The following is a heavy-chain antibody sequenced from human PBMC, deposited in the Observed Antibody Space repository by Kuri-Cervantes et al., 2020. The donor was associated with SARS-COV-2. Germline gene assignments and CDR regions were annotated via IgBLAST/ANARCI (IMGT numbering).Heavy chain of an antibody. CDR1: GGSISSYY. J-gene: IGHJ1*01. CDR2: IYYSGST. D-gene: IGHD4-11*01. V-gene: IGHV4-59*12. Sequence: ESLKISCTVSGGSISSYYWSWIRQPPGKGLEWIGYIYYSGSTNYNPSLKSRVTISVDTSKNQFSLKLSSVTAADTAVYYCSGNDYSNYGSCFQHWGQGTLVTVSS. CDR3: SGNDYSNYGSCFQH.